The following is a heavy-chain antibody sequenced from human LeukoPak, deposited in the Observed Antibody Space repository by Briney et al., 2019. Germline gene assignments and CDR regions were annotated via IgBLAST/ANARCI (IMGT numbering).Heavy chain of an antibody. Sequence: SETLSLTCTVSGGSISSYYWSWIRQPPGKGLEWIGYIYYSGSTNYNPSLKSRVTISVDTSKDQFSLKLSSVTAADTAVYYCARVASSHDFDYWGQGTLVTVSS. CDR1: GGSISSYY. CDR2: IYYSGST. V-gene: IGHV4-59*01. CDR3: ARVASSHDFDY. D-gene: IGHD6-13*01. J-gene: IGHJ4*02.